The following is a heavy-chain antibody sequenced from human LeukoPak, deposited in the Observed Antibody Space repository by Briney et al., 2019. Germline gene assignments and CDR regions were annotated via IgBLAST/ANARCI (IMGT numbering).Heavy chain of an antibody. CDR2: MNPNSGNT. D-gene: IGHD6-6*01. CDR1: GYTFTSYD. Sequence: ASVKVPCKASGYTFTSYDINWVRQATGQGLEWMGWMNPNSGNTGYAQKFQGRVTMTRNTSISTAYMELSSLRSEDTAVYYCARGTSYSSSSAFDYWGQGTLVTVSS. CDR3: ARGTSYSSSSAFDY. V-gene: IGHV1-8*01. J-gene: IGHJ4*02.